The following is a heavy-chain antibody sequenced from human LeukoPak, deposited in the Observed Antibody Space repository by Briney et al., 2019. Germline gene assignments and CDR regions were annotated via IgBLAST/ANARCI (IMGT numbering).Heavy chain of an antibody. CDR2: ISSGSSTI. CDR3: ARDLAEIYYGSGSYYDY. V-gene: IGHV3-48*02. CDR1: GFTFSSYS. D-gene: IGHD3-10*01. J-gene: IGHJ4*02. Sequence: GGSLRLSCAASGFTFSSYSMNWVRQAPGKGLEWVSYISSGSSTIYYADSVKGRFTISRDNAKNSLYLQMNSLRDEDTAVYYCARDLAEIYYGSGSYYDYWGQGTLVTVSS.